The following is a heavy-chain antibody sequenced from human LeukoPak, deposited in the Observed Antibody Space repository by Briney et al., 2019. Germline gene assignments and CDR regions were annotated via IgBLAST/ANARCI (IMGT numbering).Heavy chain of an antibody. J-gene: IGHJ6*03. V-gene: IGHV1-18*01. CDR1: GYTFTSYG. CDR2: ISAYNGNT. D-gene: IGHD2-15*01. CDR3: ARASNYCSGGSCYPPFSYYYYYMDV. Sequence: ASVKVSCKASGYTFTSYGISWVRQAPGQGLEWMGWISAYNGNTNYAQKLQGRVTMTTDTSTSTAYTELRSLRSDDTAVYYCARASNYCSGGSCYPPFSYYYYYMDVWGKGTTVTVSS.